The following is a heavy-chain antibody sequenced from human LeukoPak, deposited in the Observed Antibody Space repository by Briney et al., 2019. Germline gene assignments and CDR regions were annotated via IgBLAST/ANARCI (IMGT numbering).Heavy chain of an antibody. CDR3: AKTPKSIAAAGTTDY. D-gene: IGHD6-13*01. J-gene: IGHJ4*02. CDR2: ISYDGSNK. V-gene: IGHV3-30*18. Sequence: GGSLRLSCAASGFTFSSYGMHWVRQAPGKGLEWVAVISYDGSNKYYADSVKGRLTISRDNSKNTLYLQMNSLRAEDTAVYYCAKTPKSIAAAGTTDYWGQGTLVTVSS. CDR1: GFTFSSYG.